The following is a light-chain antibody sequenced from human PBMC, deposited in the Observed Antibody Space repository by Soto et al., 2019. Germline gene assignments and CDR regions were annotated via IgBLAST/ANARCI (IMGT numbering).Light chain of an antibody. J-gene: IGLJ3*02. CDR3: TSFTSSDTWV. Sequence: QSALTQPASVSGSPGQSITISCTGTSSDVGGYKYVSWYQQHPGKAPKLMIYEVFNRPSGVSSRFSGSKSGNTASLTISGLQAEDEAHYYCTSFTSSDTWVFGGGTQLTVL. V-gene: IGLV2-14*01. CDR2: EVF. CDR1: SSDVGGYKY.